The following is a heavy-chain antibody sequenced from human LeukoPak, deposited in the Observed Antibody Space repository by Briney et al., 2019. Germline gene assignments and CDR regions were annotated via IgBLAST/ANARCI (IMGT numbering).Heavy chain of an antibody. CDR1: GFTFSSYG. CDR3: AREGIAVAAGDY. D-gene: IGHD6-19*01. CDR2: IWYDGSNI. V-gene: IGHV3-33*01. Sequence: PGGSLRLSCAASGFTFSSYGMHWVRQAPGKGLEWVAVIWYDGSNIYYADSVKGRFTISRDNSKNTLYLQMNSLRAEDTAVHYCAREGIAVAAGDYWGQGTLVTVSS. J-gene: IGHJ4*02.